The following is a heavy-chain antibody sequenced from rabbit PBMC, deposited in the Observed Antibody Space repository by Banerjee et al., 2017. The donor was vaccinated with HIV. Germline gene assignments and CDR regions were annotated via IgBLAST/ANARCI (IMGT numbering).Heavy chain of an antibody. D-gene: IGHD1-1*01. CDR2: IVTGSSGST. CDR3: ARGYLGSGYQSNL. V-gene: IGHV1S45*01. J-gene: IGHJ4*01. Sequence: QEQLKETGGGLVQPGGSLKLSCKASGIDFSSYGISWVRQAPGKGLEWIACIVTGSSGSTYYASWAKGRFTISKTSSTTVTLQMTSLTAADTATYFCARGYLGSGYQSNLWGQGTLVTVS. CDR1: GIDFSSYG.